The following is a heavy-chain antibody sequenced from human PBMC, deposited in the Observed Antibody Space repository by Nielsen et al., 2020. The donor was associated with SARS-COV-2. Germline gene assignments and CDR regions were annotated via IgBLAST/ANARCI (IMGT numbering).Heavy chain of an antibody. CDR1: GFTFSSYA. J-gene: IGHJ6*02. D-gene: IGHD3-22*01. CDR3: ARDYYDSSGYSDYGMDV. V-gene: IGHV3-23*01. CDR2: ISDSGGKT. Sequence: GESLKISCAASGFTFSSYAMSWVRQLPGKGVEWVSDISDSGGKTYHADSVKGRFNISRDNSKNTLYLQMNSLRAEDTAVYYCARDYYDSSGYSDYGMDVWGQGTTVTVSS.